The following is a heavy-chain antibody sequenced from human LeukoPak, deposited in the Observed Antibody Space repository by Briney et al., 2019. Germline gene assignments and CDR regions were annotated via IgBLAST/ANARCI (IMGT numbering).Heavy chain of an antibody. J-gene: IGHJ6*02. Sequence: SETLSLTCTVSGGSISGYYWSWIRQPPGKGLEWIGYTYDSGSTNYNPSLKSRVTISVDTSKNQFSLKLSSVTAADMAVYYCARVGGTNYYYYGMDVWGQGTTVTVSS. CDR1: GGSISGYY. D-gene: IGHD3-10*01. CDR2: TYDSGST. V-gene: IGHV4-59*01. CDR3: ARVGGTNYYYYGMDV.